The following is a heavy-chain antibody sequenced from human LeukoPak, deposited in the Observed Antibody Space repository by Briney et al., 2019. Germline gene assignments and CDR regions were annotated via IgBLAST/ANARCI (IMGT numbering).Heavy chain of an antibody. Sequence: GGSLRLSCAASGFTFSSYWMSWVRQAPGKGLEWVANIKQDGREKYYVDSVKSRFTISRDNAKNSLYLQMNSLRAEDTAVYYCARHYYYYYMDVWGKGTTVTVSS. J-gene: IGHJ6*03. CDR1: GFTFSSYW. CDR3: ARHYYYYYMDV. CDR2: IKQDGREK. V-gene: IGHV3-7*01.